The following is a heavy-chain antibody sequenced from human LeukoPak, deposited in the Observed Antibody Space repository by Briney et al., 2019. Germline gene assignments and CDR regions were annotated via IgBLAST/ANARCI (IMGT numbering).Heavy chain of an antibody. CDR1: GFTLSSYE. CDR3: ARGLGVVVPAALPNYYYGMDV. D-gene: IGHD2-2*01. CDR2: ISNDGTST. V-gene: IGHV3-74*01. Sequence: GGSLRLSCAASGFTLSSYEFNWVRQAPGKGLVWVSRISNDGTSTRHADSVKGRFTISRDNAKNTLYLQMNSLRAEDTAVYYCARGLGVVVPAALPNYYYGMDVWGQGTTVTVSS. J-gene: IGHJ6*02.